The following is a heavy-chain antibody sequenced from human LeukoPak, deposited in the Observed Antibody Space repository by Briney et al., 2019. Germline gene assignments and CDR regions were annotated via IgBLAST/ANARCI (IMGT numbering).Heavy chain of an antibody. J-gene: IGHJ4*02. Sequence: PGGSLRLSCAASGFTFSSYSMNWVRQAPGKGLEWVSYISSSSSTIHYADSVKGRFTISRDNAKNSLYLQMNSLRAEDTAVYYCARFETSGSRSVDYWGQGTLVTVSS. CDR2: ISSSSSTI. CDR1: GFTFSSYS. V-gene: IGHV3-48*01. CDR3: ARFETSGSRSVDY. D-gene: IGHD1-26*01.